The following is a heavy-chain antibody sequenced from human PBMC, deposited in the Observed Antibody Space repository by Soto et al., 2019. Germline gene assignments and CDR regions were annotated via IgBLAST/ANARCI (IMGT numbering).Heavy chain of an antibody. D-gene: IGHD3-10*01. CDR3: AGDFGSGSYRFDY. CDR2: IYYSGST. V-gene: IGHV4-59*01. CDR1: GDSFNAYS. Sequence: TSETLSLTCTVSGDSFNAYSWSWIRQPPGKGLEWIGYIYYSGSTTYNPSLKNRVTMSIDTSGNQFSLKLSSVTAADTAVYYCAGDFGSGSYRFDYWGQGAMVTVPS. J-gene: IGHJ4*02.